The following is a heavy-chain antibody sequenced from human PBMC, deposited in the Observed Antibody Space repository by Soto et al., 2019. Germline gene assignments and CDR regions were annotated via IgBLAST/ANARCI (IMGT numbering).Heavy chain of an antibody. D-gene: IGHD3-10*01. V-gene: IGHV4-59*11. CDR2: IYDSGTT. CDR3: ARQGSGDLLYHGLDV. CDR1: GGSISDHY. Sequence: SETLSLTCTVYGGSISDHYWSWVRQPPGKGLEWIGYIYDSGTTKYNASLRSRVSISVDTSKKQISLKLTSVTAADTAVYYCARQGSGDLLYHGLDVWGQGTTVTV. J-gene: IGHJ6*02.